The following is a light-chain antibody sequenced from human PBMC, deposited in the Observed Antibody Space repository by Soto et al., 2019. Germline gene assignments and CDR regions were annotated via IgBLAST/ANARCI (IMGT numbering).Light chain of an antibody. CDR1: QGISGR. V-gene: IGKV1-5*01. J-gene: IGKJ1*01. Sequence: DIQMTQSPSTLSASVGDRVTITCRASQGISGRLAWYQQKPGKAPNLLIYDVSNLESGVPSRFSGTGSGTEFTLTITSLQPDDFATDYCQQYNSYSTFGPGTKVEVK. CDR3: QQYNSYST. CDR2: DVS.